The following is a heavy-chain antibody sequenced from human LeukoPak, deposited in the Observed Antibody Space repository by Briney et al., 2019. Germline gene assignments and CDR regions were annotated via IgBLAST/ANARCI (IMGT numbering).Heavy chain of an antibody. D-gene: IGHD5-24*01. V-gene: IGHV5-51*01. CDR2: TIPGDSDT. J-gene: IGHJ5*02. CDR3: ARHRVEMATRPHNWFDP. Sequence: GESLKISCKGPGYSLPSNWMAWVRQIPGKGLGWMGSTIPGDSDTRYSPSFQGQVTISADKSISTAYLQWSSPKASDTAMYYCARHRVEMATRPHNWFDPWGQGTLVTVSS. CDR1: GYSLPSNW.